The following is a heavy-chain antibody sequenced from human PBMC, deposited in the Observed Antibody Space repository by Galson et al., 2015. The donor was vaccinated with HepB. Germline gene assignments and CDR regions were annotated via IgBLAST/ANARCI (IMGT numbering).Heavy chain of an antibody. J-gene: IGHJ6*02. CDR1: GFIFSSYA. CDR3: AREWIAAAGSYGMDV. D-gene: IGHD6-13*01. V-gene: IGHV3-30-3*01. CDR2: ISNDGTIK. Sequence: SLRLSCATSGFIFSSYAMHWVRQAPGKGLEWVALISNDGTIKYYTDSVKGRFTISRDNSKSMLFLQMNSLRAEDTAVYYCAREWIAAAGSYGMDVWGQGTTVTVSS.